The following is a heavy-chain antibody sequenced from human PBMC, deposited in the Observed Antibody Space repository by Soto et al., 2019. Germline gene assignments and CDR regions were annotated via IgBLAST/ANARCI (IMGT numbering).Heavy chain of an antibody. D-gene: IGHD6-19*01. CDR3: ASAGGLGAVAADY. CDR2: IYHSGRT. J-gene: IGHJ4*02. V-gene: IGHV4-30-2*01. CDR1: GGSISSGGYS. Sequence: QLQLQESGSGLVKPSQTLSLNCAVSGGSISSGGYSWSWIRQPPGKGLEWIGYIYHSGRTYYNPSLKSRVTIAVNRSKHHFTLKLSSVTAADTAVYYCASAGGLGAVAADYWGQGTLVTVSS.